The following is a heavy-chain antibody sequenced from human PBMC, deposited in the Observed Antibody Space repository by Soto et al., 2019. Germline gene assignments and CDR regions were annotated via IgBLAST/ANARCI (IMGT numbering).Heavy chain of an antibody. CDR1: GFTFSSYS. D-gene: IGHD3-3*01. J-gene: IGHJ6*03. V-gene: IGHV3-21*04. Sequence: EVQLVESGGGLVKPGGSLRLSCAASGFTFSSYSMNWVRQAPGKGLEWVSSISSSSSYIYYADSVKGRFTISRDNAKNSLYLQMNSLRAEDTAVYYCAKLRFLEWLPTDYYYYMDVGGKGTTVTVSS. CDR3: AKLRFLEWLPTDYYYYMDV. CDR2: ISSSSSYI.